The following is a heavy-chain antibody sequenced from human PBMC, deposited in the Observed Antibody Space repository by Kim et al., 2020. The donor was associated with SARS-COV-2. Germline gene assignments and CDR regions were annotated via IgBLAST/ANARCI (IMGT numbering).Heavy chain of an antibody. J-gene: IGHJ4*02. V-gene: IGHV3-64D*09. CDR1: GFTFSTYA. CDR2: ISSSGFDT. Sequence: GGSLRLSCSASGFTFSTYAMHWVRQAPGKGLEYVSAISSSGFDTFYADSMKGRVTISRDNSKNTMFLQMSSLRPEDTAVYYCAKSLITAGYDYWGQGTLVAASS. CDR3: AKSLITAGYDY. D-gene: IGHD3-10*01.